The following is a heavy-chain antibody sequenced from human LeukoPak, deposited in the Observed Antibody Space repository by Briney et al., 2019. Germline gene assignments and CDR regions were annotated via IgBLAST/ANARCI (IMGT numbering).Heavy chain of an antibody. V-gene: IGHV3-53*01. CDR1: GFTVSSNY. CDR3: AKDVKATWLIDAFDI. CDR2: IYSGGST. D-gene: IGHD3-22*01. J-gene: IGHJ3*02. Sequence: GGSLRLSCAASGFTVSSNYMSWVRQAPGKGLEWVSVIYSGGSTYYADSVKGRFTISRDNSKNTLYLQMNSLRAEDTAVYYCAKDVKATWLIDAFDIWGQGTMVTVSS.